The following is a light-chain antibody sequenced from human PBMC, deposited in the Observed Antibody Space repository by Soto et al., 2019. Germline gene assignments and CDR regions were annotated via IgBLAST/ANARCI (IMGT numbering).Light chain of an antibody. CDR2: GAS. CDR1: QNVSSN. CDR3: QQYSNWPT. V-gene: IGKV3-15*01. Sequence: EIVMTQSPATLSVSPGERATLSCRASQNVSSNLAWYQQRPGQAPRLLIYGASTRATGIPARFSGSGSGTEFTLTISSLQSEDFVVYYCQQYSNWPTFGGGTRVEIK. J-gene: IGKJ4*01.